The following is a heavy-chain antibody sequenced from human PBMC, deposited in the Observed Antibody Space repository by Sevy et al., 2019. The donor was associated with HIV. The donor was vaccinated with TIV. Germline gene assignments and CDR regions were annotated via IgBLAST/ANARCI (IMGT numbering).Heavy chain of an antibody. Sequence: ASVKVSCKASGYTFTSHGISWVRQAPGQGLEWVGWISTYNDDTKYAQKVQGRVTMTTDTSTTTVFMERRSLRSDDTAIYYCAGDLPPLDYYGSGSYSTSDYWGQGTLVTVSS. J-gene: IGHJ4*02. D-gene: IGHD3-10*01. V-gene: IGHV1-18*01. CDR3: AGDLPPLDYYGSGSYSTSDY. CDR1: GYTFTSHG. CDR2: ISTYNDDT.